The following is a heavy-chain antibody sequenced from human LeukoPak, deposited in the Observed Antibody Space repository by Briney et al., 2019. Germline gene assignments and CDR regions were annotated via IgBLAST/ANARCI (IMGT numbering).Heavy chain of an antibody. CDR2: MNPNSGNT. CDR1: GYTFTSYY. D-gene: IGHD2-2*01. V-gene: IGHV1-8*02. CDR3: ARGEIVVVPAATTPSNYYYYYGMDV. J-gene: IGHJ6*02. Sequence: ASVKVSCKASGYTFTSYYMHWVRQATGQGLEWMGWMNPNSGNTGYAQKFQGRVTMTRNTSISTAYMELSSLRSEDTAVYYCARGEIVVVPAATTPSNYYYYYGMDVWGQGTTVTVSS.